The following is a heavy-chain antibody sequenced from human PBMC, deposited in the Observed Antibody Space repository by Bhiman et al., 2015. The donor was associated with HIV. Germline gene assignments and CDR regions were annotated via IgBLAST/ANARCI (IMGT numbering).Heavy chain of an antibody. CDR2: ISSSSSYI. D-gene: IGHD3-16*02. CDR3: AREGRSSLFVDV. Sequence: EVQLVESGGGLVKPGGSLRLSCTGSGFSLSTYTMNWVRQAPGKGLEWVSSISSSSSYIYYADSVKGRFTISRDNAKNSLYLQMNSLRAEDTAVYYCAREGRSSLFVDVWGQGTTVTVSS. J-gene: IGHJ6*02. V-gene: IGHV3-21*03. CDR1: GFSLSTYT.